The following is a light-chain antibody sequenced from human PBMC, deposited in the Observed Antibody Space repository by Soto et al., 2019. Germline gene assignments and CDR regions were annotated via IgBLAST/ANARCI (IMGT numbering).Light chain of an antibody. CDR1: QNVSSY. CDR2: DAS. V-gene: IGKV3-11*01. J-gene: IGKJ4*01. CDR3: QQRSNWPRLT. Sequence: EIVLTQSPATLSLSPGERATLSCRASQNVSSYLAWYQQKPGQAPRLLLYDASNRAIGIPARFSGSGSGTDFTLTISSLQPEDFAVYFCQQRSNWPRLTFGGWTKVEI.